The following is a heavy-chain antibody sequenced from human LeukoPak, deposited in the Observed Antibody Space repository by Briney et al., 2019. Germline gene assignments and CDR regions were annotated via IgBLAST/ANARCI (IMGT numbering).Heavy chain of an antibody. D-gene: IGHD3-10*01. Sequence: SETLSLTCTVSGGSISSGGYYWSWIRQHPGKGLEWIGYIYYSGSTYYNPSLKSRVTISVDTSKNQFSLKLSSVTAADTAVYYCARADGSGSCAPWFDPWGQGTLVTVSS. CDR2: IYYSGST. CDR1: GGSISSGGYY. CDR3: ARADGSGSCAPWFDP. V-gene: IGHV4-31*03. J-gene: IGHJ5*02.